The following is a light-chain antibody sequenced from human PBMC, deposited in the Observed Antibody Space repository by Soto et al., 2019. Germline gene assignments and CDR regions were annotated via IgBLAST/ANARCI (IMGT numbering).Light chain of an antibody. CDR2: DVN. Sequence: QSALTQPRSVSGSPGQSVTVSCTGTSSDVGGHNHVSWYQQHPGKAPKLIISDVNKRPSGVPDRFSGSKSGNTASLTISGLQAEDEADYYCCSFAGRIFVFGTGTKLTVL. J-gene: IGLJ1*01. CDR3: CSFAGRIFV. CDR1: SSDVGGHNH. V-gene: IGLV2-11*01.